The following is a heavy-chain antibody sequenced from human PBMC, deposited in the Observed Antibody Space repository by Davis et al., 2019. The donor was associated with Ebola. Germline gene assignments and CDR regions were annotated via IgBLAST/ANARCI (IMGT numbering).Heavy chain of an antibody. CDR1: GFTFSGSA. J-gene: IGHJ4*02. D-gene: IGHD2-21*02. CDR2: ISSSGSTI. CDR3: ARVSGDSPFDY. Sequence: GESLKISCAASGFTFSGSAMHWVRQAPGKGLEWVSYISSSGSTIYYADSVKGRFTISRDNAKNSLYLQMNSLRAEDTAVYYCARVSGDSPFDYWGQGTLVTVSS. V-gene: IGHV3-48*04.